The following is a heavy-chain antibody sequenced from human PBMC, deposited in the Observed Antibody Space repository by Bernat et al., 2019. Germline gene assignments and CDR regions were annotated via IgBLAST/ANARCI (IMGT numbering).Heavy chain of an antibody. V-gene: IGHV1-3*01. CDR3: AGGYCSSTSCQYYFDF. D-gene: IGHD2-2*01. CDR2: INAGNGDT. Sequence: QVQLVQSGAEVKKPGASVKVSCKASGYTFSGYAIHWVRQAPGQRLEWMGWINAGNGDTKYSQKFQGRVTITRDTSASTAYMELSSLRSEDTAVYSCAGGYCSSTSCQYYFDFWGQGTLVTVSS. J-gene: IGHJ4*02. CDR1: GYTFSGYA.